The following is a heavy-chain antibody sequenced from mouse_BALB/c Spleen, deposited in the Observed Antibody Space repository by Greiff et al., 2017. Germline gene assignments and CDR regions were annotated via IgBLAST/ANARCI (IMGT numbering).Heavy chain of an antibody. CDR1: GFTFSSFG. D-gene: IGHD2-2*01. V-gene: IGHV5-17*02. CDR3: ARWGLGWYFDV. J-gene: IGHJ1*01. Sequence: EVKVVESGGGLVQPGGSRKLSCAASGFTFSSFGMHWVRQAPEKGLEWVAYISSGSSTIYYADTVKGRFTISRDNPKNTLFLQMTSLRSEDTAMYYCARWGLGWYFDVWGAGTTVTVSS. CDR2: ISSGSSTI.